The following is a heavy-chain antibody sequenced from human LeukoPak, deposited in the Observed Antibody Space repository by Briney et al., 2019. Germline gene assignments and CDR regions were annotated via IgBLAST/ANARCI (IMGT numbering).Heavy chain of an antibody. J-gene: IGHJ4*02. CDR1: GFTFSSYA. V-gene: IGHV3-23*01. CDR2: INANGRNT. CDR3: AKDLSFYGNPN. Sequence: PGGSLILSCAASGFTFSSYAMSWVRQAPGKGLEWVSSINANGRNTYYADSVKGRFTISRDNFKNTLFLQMSSLRVEDTALYYCAKDLSFYGNPNWGQGTLVTVSS. D-gene: IGHD2/OR15-2a*01.